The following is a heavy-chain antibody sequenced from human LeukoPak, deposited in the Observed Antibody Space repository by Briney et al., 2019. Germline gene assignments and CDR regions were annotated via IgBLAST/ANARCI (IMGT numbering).Heavy chain of an antibody. CDR2: IYYSGST. V-gene: IGHV4-59*08. D-gene: IGHD6-19*01. CDR3: ARHPSGWLGFGY. Sequence: SETLSLTCTVSGGSISSYYWSWIRQPPGKGLEWIGYIYYSGSTNYNPSLKSRVTISVDTSKNQFSLKLSSVTAADTAVYYCARHPSGWLGFGYWGQGTLVTVSS. CDR1: GGSISSYY. J-gene: IGHJ4*02.